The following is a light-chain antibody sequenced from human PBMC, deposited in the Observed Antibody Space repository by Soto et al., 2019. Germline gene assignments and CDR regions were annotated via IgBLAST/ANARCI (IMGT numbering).Light chain of an antibody. CDR2: DVS. CDR3: QHYNTFWT. CDR1: QSISSR. V-gene: IGKV1-5*01. J-gene: IGKJ1*01. Sequence: DIQMTQSPSTLSASVGDRVTITCRASQSISSRLAWYQQKPEKAPKLLIYDVSNLESGVPSRFSGSGSGTEFTLTISSLQRDDFATYFCQHYNTFWTFGQGTKVEIK.